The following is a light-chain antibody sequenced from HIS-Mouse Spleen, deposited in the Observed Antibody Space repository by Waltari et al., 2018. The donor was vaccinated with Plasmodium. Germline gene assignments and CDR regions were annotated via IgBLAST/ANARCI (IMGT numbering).Light chain of an antibody. V-gene: IGKV3-15*01. CDR1: QSVSSN. CDR3: QQYNNWSFT. CDR2: GAS. J-gene: IGKJ3*01. Sequence: EIVMTPSPATLSVSTGERAPLSCRASQSVSSNLAWYQQKPGQAPRLLIYGASTRATGIPARLSGSGSGTEFTLTISSLQSEDFAVYYCQQYNNWSFTFGPGTKVDIK.